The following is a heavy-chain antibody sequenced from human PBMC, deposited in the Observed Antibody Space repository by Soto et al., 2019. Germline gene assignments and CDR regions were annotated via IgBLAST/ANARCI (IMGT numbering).Heavy chain of an antibody. V-gene: IGHV4-39*01. CDR2: IYYSGST. CDR3: ARRPRRYCGGDCYSVDY. Sequence: PSETLSLTCTVSGGSISSSSYYWGWIRQPPGKGLEWIGSIYYSGSTYYNPSLKSRVTISVDTSKNQFSLKLSSVTAADTAVYYCARRPRRYCGGDCYSVDYWGQGTLVT. CDR1: GGSISSSSYY. D-gene: IGHD2-21*02. J-gene: IGHJ4*02.